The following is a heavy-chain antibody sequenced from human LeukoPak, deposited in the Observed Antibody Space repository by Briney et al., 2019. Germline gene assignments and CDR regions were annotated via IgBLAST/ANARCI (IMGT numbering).Heavy chain of an antibody. CDR2: IKSKTDGGTT. Sequence: GGSLRLSCAASGFTFSNAWMSWVRQAPGKGREWGGRIKSKTDGGTTDYAAPVKGRFTISRDDSKNTLYLQMNSLKTEATAVYYCTTDAYGDYLPNSFAYWGQGTLVTVSS. CDR1: GFTFSNAW. D-gene: IGHD4-17*01. J-gene: IGHJ4*02. CDR3: TTDAYGDYLPNSFAY. V-gene: IGHV3-15*01.